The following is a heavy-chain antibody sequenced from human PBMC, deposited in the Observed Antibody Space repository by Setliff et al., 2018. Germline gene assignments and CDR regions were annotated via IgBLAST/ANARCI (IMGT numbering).Heavy chain of an antibody. CDR3: ARETLPYYFDY. V-gene: IGHV3-48*03. J-gene: IGHJ4*02. Sequence: GGSLRLSCAASGFTFRSYEMNWVRQAPGKGLEWVSYISSSGSTIYYADSVKGRFTISRDNAKNSLYLQMSSLRAEDTAVYYCARETLPYYFDYWGQGTLVTVSS. CDR1: GFTFRSYE. CDR2: ISSSGSTI.